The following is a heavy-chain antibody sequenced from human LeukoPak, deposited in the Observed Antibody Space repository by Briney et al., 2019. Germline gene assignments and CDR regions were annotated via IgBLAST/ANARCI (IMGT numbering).Heavy chain of an antibody. V-gene: IGHV3-11*01. J-gene: IGHJ4*02. Sequence: GGSLRLSCAASEFVFSDYYMSWVRQAPGKGLEWVSYISSGGSTIYYADSVKGRFTISRDNAKNSLYLQMNSLRAEDTAVYYCAREMGGDYGSGTFFGLWGQGNMVTVSS. D-gene: IGHD3-10*01. CDR1: EFVFSDYY. CDR3: AREMGGDYGSGTFFGL. CDR2: ISSGGSTI.